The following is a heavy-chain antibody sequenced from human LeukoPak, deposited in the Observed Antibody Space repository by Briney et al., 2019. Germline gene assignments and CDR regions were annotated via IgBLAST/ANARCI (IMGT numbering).Heavy chain of an antibody. Sequence: PGGSLRLSCAASGFTFSSYGIHWVRQAPGKGLEWVAVWYDGSNKYYADSVKGRFTISTDNSKNMLYLQMNSLRPEDTAVYYCAKENSGTYLYYFDYWGQGTLVTVSS. CDR3: AKENSGTYLYYFDY. CDR1: GFTFSSYG. V-gene: IGHV3-33*06. J-gene: IGHJ4*02. CDR2: WYDGSNK. D-gene: IGHD1-26*01.